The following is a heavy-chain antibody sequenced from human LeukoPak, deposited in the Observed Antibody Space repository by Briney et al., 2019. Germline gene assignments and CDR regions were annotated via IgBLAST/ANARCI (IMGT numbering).Heavy chain of an antibody. CDR2: INQDGNEK. Sequence: GGSLRLSCAASGFTFRNCWMTWVRQAPGKGLEWVANINQDGNEKYYVDSVEGRFTISRDNAEKSLYLQMGSLRWEDTAVYYCASYGAGAAAGNDYWGRGILVTVSS. J-gene: IGHJ4*02. CDR1: GFTFRNCW. V-gene: IGHV3-7*01. CDR3: ASYGAGAAAGNDY. D-gene: IGHD3-10*01.